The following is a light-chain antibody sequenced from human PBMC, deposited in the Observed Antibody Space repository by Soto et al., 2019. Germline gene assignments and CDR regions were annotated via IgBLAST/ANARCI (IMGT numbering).Light chain of an antibody. CDR1: QSISSY. CDR3: KQSYSTPHT. Sequence: IQMTQSPSSLSASVGDRVTITCRASQSISSYLNWYQQKPGKAPKLLIYAASSLQSGVPSRFSGSGSGTDFTLTISSLQPEDFATYYCKQSYSTPHTFAQGTKV. V-gene: IGKV1-39*01. J-gene: IGKJ1*01. CDR2: AAS.